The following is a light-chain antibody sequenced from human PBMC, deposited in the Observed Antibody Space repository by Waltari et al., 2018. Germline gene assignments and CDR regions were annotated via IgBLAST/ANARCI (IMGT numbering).Light chain of an antibody. CDR1: QSVLYNSNNKNH. CDR3: QQHYSSPPT. J-gene: IGKJ1*01. Sequence: DIVMTQSPDSLAVSLGERATINCKSSQSVLYNSNNKNHLAWYQQKPGQPPKLPIYWASTRESGVPDRFSGSGSGTDFTLTITSLQAEDVAVYYCQQHYSSPPTFGQGTKVEIK. V-gene: IGKV4-1*01. CDR2: WAS.